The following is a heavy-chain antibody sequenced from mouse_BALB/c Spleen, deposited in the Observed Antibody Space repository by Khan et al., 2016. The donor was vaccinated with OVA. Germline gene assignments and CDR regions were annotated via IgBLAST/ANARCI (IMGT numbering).Heavy chain of an antibody. CDR2: INPHIGET. CDR3: ARMYSSDFDY. D-gene: IGHD1-1*01. J-gene: IGHJ2*02. V-gene: IGHV1-20*02. CDR1: GYSFTGYF. Sequence: VQLKESGPELVRPGASVKISCKASGYSFTGYFMNWVMQSPGKSLEWIGRINPHIGETFYNQRFKDQATLTADASSSTAHKELSSVASEDSAFYYCARMYSSDFDYWGQGTSVTVSS.